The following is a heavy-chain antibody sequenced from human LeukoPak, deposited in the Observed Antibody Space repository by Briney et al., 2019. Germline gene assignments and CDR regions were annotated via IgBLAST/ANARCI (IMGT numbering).Heavy chain of an antibody. CDR2: IYSDGST. J-gene: IGHJ3*02. CDR3: SVPAASVAFDI. D-gene: IGHD2-2*01. V-gene: IGHV3-66*01. CDR1: GFTVSDNY. Sequence: GGSLRLSCAASGFTVSDNYMSWVRQAPGKGLEWVSVIYSDGSTYYADSVKGRFTISRDNSKNTLYLQMNSLRAEDTAVYYCSVPAASVAFDIWGQGTMVTASS.